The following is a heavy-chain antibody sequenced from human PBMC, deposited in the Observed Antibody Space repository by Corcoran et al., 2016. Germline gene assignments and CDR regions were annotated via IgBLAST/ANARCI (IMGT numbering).Heavy chain of an antibody. CDR2: FNPGGFGT. V-gene: IGHV1-46*01. D-gene: IGHD3-9*01. Sequence: QVQLVQSGAEVKNPGASVKVSCKTSGYTFINNWIHWVRQAPGQGLEWVGIFNPGGFGTTYAQQFRCRVTMTGDTSTGTVYMELTSLRSEDTTVYYCTRDRTPPDWSQCEHWGQGTLITVSS. J-gene: IGHJ4*02. CDR1: GYTFINNW. CDR3: TRDRTPPDWSQCEH.